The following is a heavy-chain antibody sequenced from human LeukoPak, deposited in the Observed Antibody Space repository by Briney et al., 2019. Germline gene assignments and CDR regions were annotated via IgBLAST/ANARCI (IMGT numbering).Heavy chain of an antibody. CDR3: ARDITYYYDSSGPNAFDY. V-gene: IGHV3-11*04. Sequence: TPGGSLRLSCAASGFTFSDYYMSWIRQAPGKGLEWVSYISSSGSTIYYADSVKGRFTISRDNAKNSLYLQMNSLRAEDTAVYYCARDITYYYDSSGPNAFDYWGQGTLVTVSS. CDR2: ISSSGSTI. CDR1: GFTFSDYY. D-gene: IGHD3-22*01. J-gene: IGHJ4*02.